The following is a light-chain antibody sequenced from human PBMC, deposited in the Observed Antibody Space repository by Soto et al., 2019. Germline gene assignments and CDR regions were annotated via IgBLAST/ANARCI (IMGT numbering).Light chain of an antibody. CDR2: GAS. CDR1: QSVSTHS. CDR3: QQYGTSPQVT. V-gene: IGKV3-20*01. Sequence: EIVLTQSPGTLSLSPGERATLSCRASQSVSTHSLAWYQQKPGQAPRLLIYGASNRAAGIPDRFSGSGSGTDFTLTISRLQPEDFAVYYCQQYGTSPQVTFGPGTKGDVK. J-gene: IGKJ3*01.